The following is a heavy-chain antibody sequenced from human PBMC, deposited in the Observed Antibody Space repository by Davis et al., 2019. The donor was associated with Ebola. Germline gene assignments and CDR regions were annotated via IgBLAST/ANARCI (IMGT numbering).Heavy chain of an antibody. Sequence: SVKVSCKASGGTFSSYAISWVRQAPGQGLEWMGGIIPIFGTANYAQKFQGRVTITADKSTSTAYMELSSLRSEDTAVYYCARDKDSSGDYGYYYYGMDVWGQGTTVTVSS. CDR2: IIPIFGTA. J-gene: IGHJ6*02. D-gene: IGHD4-17*01. CDR3: ARDKDSSGDYGYYYYGMDV. V-gene: IGHV1-69*06. CDR1: GGTFSSYA.